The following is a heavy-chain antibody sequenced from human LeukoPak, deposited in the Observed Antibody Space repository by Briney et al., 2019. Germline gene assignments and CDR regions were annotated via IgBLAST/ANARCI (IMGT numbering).Heavy chain of an antibody. CDR2: FYYNGST. CDR3: ARRIVATSEFDP. V-gene: IGHV4-39*01. CDR1: GGSISSSRYY. J-gene: IGHJ5*02. Sequence: PSETLSLTCTVSGGSISSSRYYWDWIRQSPGKGLEWIGSFYYNGSTYYNPSLKSRVTISVDTSKTQFSLKLSSVTATDTAVYYCARRIVATSEFDPWGQGTLVTVSS. D-gene: IGHD5-12*01.